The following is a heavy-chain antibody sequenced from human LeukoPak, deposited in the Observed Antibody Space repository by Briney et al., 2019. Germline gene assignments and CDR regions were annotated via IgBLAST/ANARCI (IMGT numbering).Heavy chain of an antibody. V-gene: IGHV4-39*07. CDR2: IYYSGST. D-gene: IGHD3-10*01. CDR1: GGSISSSGYY. Sequence: SETLSLTCTVSGGSISSSGYYWGWIRQPPGKGLEWIGSIYYSGSTYYNPSLKSRVTISVDTSKNQFSLKLSSVTAADTAVYYCARSPPSDPNWFDPWGQGTLVTVSS. CDR3: ARSPPSDPNWFDP. J-gene: IGHJ5*02.